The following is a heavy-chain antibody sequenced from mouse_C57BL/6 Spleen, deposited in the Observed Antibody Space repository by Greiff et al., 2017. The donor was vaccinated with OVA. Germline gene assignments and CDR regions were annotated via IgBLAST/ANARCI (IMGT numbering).Heavy chain of an antibody. Sequence: VQLQQPGAELVKPGASVKLSCKASGYTFTSYWMQWVKQRPGQGLEWIGEIDPSDSYTNYNQKFKGKATLTVDTSSSTAYMQLSSLTSEDSAVYNCARRGNWFAYWGQGTLVTVSA. J-gene: IGHJ3*01. V-gene: IGHV1-50*01. CDR3: ARRGNWFAY. CDR2: IDPSDSYT. CDR1: GYTFTSYW.